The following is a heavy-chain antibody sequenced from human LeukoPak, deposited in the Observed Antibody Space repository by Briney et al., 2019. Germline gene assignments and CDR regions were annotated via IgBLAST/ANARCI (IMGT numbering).Heavy chain of an antibody. D-gene: IGHD1-14*01. J-gene: IGHJ6*03. V-gene: IGHV4-59*01. CDR2: IYYSDST. Sequence: SETLSLTCTVSGGSINNYFWSWIRQPPGKGLECIAYIYYSDSTNYKPFLKSRVTVSVDTSKNQFSLKLSSVTAADTAVYYCARFPGGAEYRHYYCMDVWGTGTTVTVSS. CDR3: ARFPGGAEYRHYYCMDV. CDR1: GGSINNYF.